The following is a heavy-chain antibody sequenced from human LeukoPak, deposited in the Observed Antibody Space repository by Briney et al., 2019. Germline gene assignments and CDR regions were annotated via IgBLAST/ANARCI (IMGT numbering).Heavy chain of an antibody. CDR3: ARDGGLRLGELSFFDY. CDR1: GFTFSSYE. V-gene: IGHV3-48*03. J-gene: IGHJ4*02. CDR2: ISSSGSTI. Sequence: GGSLRLSCAASGFTFSSYEMNWVRQAPGKGLEWVSYISSSGSTIYYADSVKGRFTISRDNAKNSLYLQMNSLRAEDTAVYYCARDGGLRLGELSFFDYWGQGTLVTVSS. D-gene: IGHD3-16*02.